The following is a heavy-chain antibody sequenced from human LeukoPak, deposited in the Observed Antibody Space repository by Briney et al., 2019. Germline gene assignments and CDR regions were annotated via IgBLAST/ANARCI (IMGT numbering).Heavy chain of an antibody. CDR1: GGSISSSSYY. D-gene: IGHD3-10*01. CDR2: IYYSGRT. J-gene: IGHJ4*02. Sequence: PSETLSLTCTVSGGSISSSSYYWGWGRQPPGTGGEWVGSIYYSGRTYYNPSLKRRVTISVDKTKKQFSLKLSSVTAADTAVYYCARNDYYGSGSSIDYWGQGTLVTVSS. V-gene: IGHV4-39*01. CDR3: ARNDYYGSGSSIDY.